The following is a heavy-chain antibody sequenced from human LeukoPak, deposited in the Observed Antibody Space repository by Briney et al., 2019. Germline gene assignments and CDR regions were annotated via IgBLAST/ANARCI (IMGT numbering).Heavy chain of an antibody. Sequence: SETLSLTCAVSGYSISSGYYWGWIRQPPGKGLEWIGSIYHSGSTYYNPSLKSRVTISVDTSKNQSSLKLSSVTAADTAVYYCARVRPGTTDFDYWGQGTLVTVSS. CDR1: GYSISSGYY. CDR3: ARVRPGTTDFDY. J-gene: IGHJ4*02. D-gene: IGHD1-7*01. V-gene: IGHV4-38-2*01. CDR2: IYHSGST.